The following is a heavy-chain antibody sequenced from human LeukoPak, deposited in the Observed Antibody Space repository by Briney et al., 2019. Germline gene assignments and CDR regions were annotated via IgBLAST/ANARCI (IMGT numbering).Heavy chain of an antibody. D-gene: IGHD6-19*01. J-gene: IGHJ4*02. CDR2: ISGSGGST. V-gene: IGHV3-23*01. CDR3: AKSGPQSPFDY. CDR1: RFTYSSYA. Sequence: GGSLILSCAASRFTYSSYAMSWVRQAPGKGLEWVSAISGSGGSTYYADSVKGRFAISRDNSKNTLYLQMNSLRAEDTAVYYCAKSGPQSPFDYWGQGTLVTVSS.